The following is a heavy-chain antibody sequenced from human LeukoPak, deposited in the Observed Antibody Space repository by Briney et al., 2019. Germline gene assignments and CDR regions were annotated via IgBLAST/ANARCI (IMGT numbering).Heavy chain of an antibody. J-gene: IGHJ4*02. CDR3: ARDLGGDCYLD. Sequence: GGSLRLSCATSGFTFSSYSMNWVRQAPGKGLEWVSSISSSSSYIYYADSVKGRFTISRDNAKNSLYLQMNSLRAEDTAVYYCARDLGGDCYLDWGQGTLVTVSS. CDR1: GFTFSSYS. CDR2: ISSSSSYI. D-gene: IGHD2-21*02. V-gene: IGHV3-21*01.